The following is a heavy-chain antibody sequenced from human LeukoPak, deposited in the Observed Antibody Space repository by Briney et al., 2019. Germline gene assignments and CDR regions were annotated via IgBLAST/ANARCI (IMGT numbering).Heavy chain of an antibody. D-gene: IGHD5-18*01. Sequence: GGPLRLSCAASGFTFDDYAMHWVRQAPGKGLEWVSAISGSGGSTYYADSVKGRFTISRDNSKNTLYLQMNSLRAEDTAVYYCAKDAHSYATNWGQGTLVTVSS. V-gene: IGHV3-23*01. CDR2: ISGSGGST. CDR3: AKDAHSYATN. CDR1: GFTFDDYA. J-gene: IGHJ4*02.